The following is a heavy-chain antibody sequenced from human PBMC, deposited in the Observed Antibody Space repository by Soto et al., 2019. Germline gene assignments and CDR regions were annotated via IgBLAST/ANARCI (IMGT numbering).Heavy chain of an antibody. V-gene: IGHV2-5*01. CDR1: GFSLSTSGVG. CDR3: ATSPGGGSGADY. J-gene: IGHJ4*02. Sequence: QITLKESGPTLVKPTQTLTLTCTFSGFSLSTSGVGVGWIRQPPGKALEWLALIYWNDDKRYSPSLKSRLTITKDNSQNPGVLKMNKIDPVDTGNYYCATSPGGGSGADYWGQGTLVTVSS. D-gene: IGHD3-10*01. CDR2: IYWNDDK.